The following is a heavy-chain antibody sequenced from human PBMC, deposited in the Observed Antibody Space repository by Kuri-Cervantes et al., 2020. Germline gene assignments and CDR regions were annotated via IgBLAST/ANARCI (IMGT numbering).Heavy chain of an antibody. CDR1: GFSFGDYA. CDR2: ISSSSSTI. J-gene: IGHJ4*02. CDR3: ARDWAGKDF. V-gene: IGHV3-48*01. Sequence: GESLKISCTASGFSFGDYAMSWFRQAPRKGLEWVSYISSSSSTIYYADSVKGRFTISRDNAKNSLYLQMNSLRVEDTAMYYCARDWAGKDFWGQGTLVTVSS. D-gene: IGHD6-19*01.